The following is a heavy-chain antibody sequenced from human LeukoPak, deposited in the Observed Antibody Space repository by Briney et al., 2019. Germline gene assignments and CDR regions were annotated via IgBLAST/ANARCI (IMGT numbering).Heavy chain of an antibody. J-gene: IGHJ4*02. CDR2: IYYSGTT. V-gene: IGHV4-39*01. Sequence: SETLSPTCTVSDDSSTFRNYHWVWIRQPPGKGLEWIGSIYYSGTTYYNPSLKSRVTMSVDTSKYQFSLRLTSATAADTALYYCARRRVTQGNYFDYWGQGTLVTVSS. CDR1: DDSSTFRNYH. D-gene: IGHD2-21*02. CDR3: ARRRVTQGNYFDY.